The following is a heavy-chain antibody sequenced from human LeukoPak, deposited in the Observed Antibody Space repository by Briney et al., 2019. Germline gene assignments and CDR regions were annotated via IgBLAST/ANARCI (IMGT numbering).Heavy chain of an antibody. CDR1: AGSISSGDYY. CDR2: IYYSGST. V-gene: IGHV4-30-4*01. Sequence: SETLSLTCTVSAGSISSGDYYWSWVRQPPGKGLEWIGYIYYSGSTYYNPSLKSRVTISVDTSKNQFSLKLSSVTAADTAVYYCARVVLTGYYNGWCDPWGQGTLVTVSS. D-gene: IGHD3-9*01. J-gene: IGHJ5*02. CDR3: ARVVLTGYYNGWCDP.